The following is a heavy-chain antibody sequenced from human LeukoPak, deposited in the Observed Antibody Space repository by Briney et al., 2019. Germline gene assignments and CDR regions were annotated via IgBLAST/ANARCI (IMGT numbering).Heavy chain of an antibody. CDR2: ISWNSGSI. V-gene: IGHV3-9*03. J-gene: IGHJ4*02. CDR3: ARSGQLKFDY. CDR1: GFTFGDYA. Sequence: GRXLRLSCAASGFTFGDYAMHWVRQAPGKGLEGVSGISWNSGSIVYADSVKGRFTISRDNAKNSLYLQMNSLRAEDMALYYCARSGQLKFDYWGQGTLVTVSS. D-gene: IGHD5-12*01.